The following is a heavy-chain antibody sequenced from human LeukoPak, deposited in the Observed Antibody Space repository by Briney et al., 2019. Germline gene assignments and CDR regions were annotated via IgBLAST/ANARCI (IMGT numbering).Heavy chain of an antibody. V-gene: IGHV4-39*01. Sequence: SEALSLTCTVSLDSITSTRYYCGWIRQPPGKGLEWIGAIYYSGNTYSNPSLKSRVTMYVDTSKNQFSLKMSSVTAPDTAVYYCARLRASGSQDGGAIDYWGQGTLVTVSS. CDR3: ARLRASGSQDGGAIDY. J-gene: IGHJ4*02. D-gene: IGHD3-10*01. CDR1: LDSITSTRYY. CDR2: IYYSGNT.